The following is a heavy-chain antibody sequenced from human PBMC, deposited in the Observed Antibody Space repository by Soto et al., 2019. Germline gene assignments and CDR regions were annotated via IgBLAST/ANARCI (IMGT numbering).Heavy chain of an antibody. V-gene: IGHV3-23*01. J-gene: IGHJ4*02. CDR2: ISGSGTIT. D-gene: IGHD3-22*01. CDR3: AKWHTNNFDSLAFAGFDW. Sequence: GGSLRLSCAASGFPFSSYAMTWVRQAPGKGLEWVSGISGSGTITYDADSVRGRFTISRDNSKSTLYLQMNNLRAEDTATYYCAKWHTNNFDSLAFAGFDWWGQGTQVTVSS. CDR1: GFPFSSYA.